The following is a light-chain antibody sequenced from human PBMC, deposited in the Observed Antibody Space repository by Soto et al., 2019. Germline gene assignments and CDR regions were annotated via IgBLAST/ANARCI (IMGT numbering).Light chain of an antibody. CDR3: QSYDSSLNNFVV. V-gene: IGLV1-40*01. Sequence: QSVLTQPPSVSGAPGQRVIISCTGSSSNIGAGHDVHWYQQLPGTAPRFLIYANNNRPSGVPDRFSGSKSDMSASLAITGLQAEDEADYYCQSYDSSLNNFVVFGGGTKLTVL. CDR2: ANN. J-gene: IGLJ2*01. CDR1: SSNIGAGHD.